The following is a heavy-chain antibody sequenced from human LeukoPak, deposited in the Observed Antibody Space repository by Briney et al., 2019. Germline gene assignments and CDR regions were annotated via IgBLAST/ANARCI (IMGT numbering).Heavy chain of an antibody. J-gene: IGHJ4*02. V-gene: IGHV4-61*05. Sequence: SETLSLTCTVSGDSITSSAYYWGWIRQPPGKRLEWIGYIYYSGSTNYNPSLKSRVTISVDTSKKQFSLKLSSVTAADTAVYYCARHRPGPYDYWGQGTLVTVSS. CDR2: IYYSGST. CDR1: GDSITSSAYY. CDR3: ARHRPGPYDY.